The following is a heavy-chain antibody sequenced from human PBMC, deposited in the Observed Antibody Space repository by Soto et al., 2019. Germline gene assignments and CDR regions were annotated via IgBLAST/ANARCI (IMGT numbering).Heavy chain of an antibody. D-gene: IGHD2-2*02. Sequence: ASVKGSCKASGYTFTCYYMHWVRQAPGQGLEWMGWINPNSGGTNYAQKFQGRVTMTRDTSISTAYMELSRLRSDDTAVYYCAREVVVPAAIHGWFDPWGQGTLVTVSS. J-gene: IGHJ5*02. CDR1: GYTFTCYY. CDR2: INPNSGGT. CDR3: AREVVVPAAIHGWFDP. V-gene: IGHV1-2*02.